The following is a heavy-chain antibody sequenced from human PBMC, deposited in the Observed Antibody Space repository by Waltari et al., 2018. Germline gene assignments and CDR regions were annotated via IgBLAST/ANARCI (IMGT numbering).Heavy chain of an antibody. Sequence: EVQLVESGGGLVQPGGSLSLSCAASGFTFSSYAMRWVRPAPGQGLEWVSAISGSGGSTYYADSVKGRFTISRDNSKNTLYLQMNSLRAEDTAVYYCAKRGHDYIWGSYTLQDAFDIWGQGTMVTVSS. CDR1: GFTFSSYA. V-gene: IGHV3-23*04. J-gene: IGHJ3*02. D-gene: IGHD3-16*01. CDR3: AKRGHDYIWGSYTLQDAFDI. CDR2: ISGSGGST.